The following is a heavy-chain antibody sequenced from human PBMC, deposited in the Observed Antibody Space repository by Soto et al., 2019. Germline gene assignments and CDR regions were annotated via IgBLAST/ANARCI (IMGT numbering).Heavy chain of an antibody. J-gene: IGHJ2*01. Sequence: EVQLLESGGGLVQPGGSLTLSCAASGFTFSEFAMNWVRQAPGKGLEWVSGISGGGDATFYADSVKGRFTISRVQSKNTVYLQMNCLRADDTAVYYCVKKIAGTTTSGAYWSFDLWGRGTLVTVSS. CDR2: ISGGGDAT. CDR1: GFTFSEFA. CDR3: VKKIAGTTTSGAYWSFDL. V-gene: IGHV3-23*01. D-gene: IGHD1-26*01.